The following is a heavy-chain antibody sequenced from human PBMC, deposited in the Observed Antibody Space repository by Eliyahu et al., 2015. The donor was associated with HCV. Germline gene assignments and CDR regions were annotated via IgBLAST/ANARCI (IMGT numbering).Heavy chain of an antibody. J-gene: IGHJ6*02. D-gene: IGHD6-13*01. CDR3: AKALLAAAGTKVSPYYYYYGMDV. V-gene: IGHV3-9*01. CDR1: GFTFDDYA. CDR2: ISWNSGSI. Sequence: EVQLVESGGGLVQPGRSLRLSCAASGFTFDDYAMHWVRQAPGKGLEWVSGISWNSGSIGYADSVKGRFTISRDNAKNSLYLQMNSLRAEDTALYYCAKALLAAAGTKVSPYYYYYGMDVWGQGTTVTVSS.